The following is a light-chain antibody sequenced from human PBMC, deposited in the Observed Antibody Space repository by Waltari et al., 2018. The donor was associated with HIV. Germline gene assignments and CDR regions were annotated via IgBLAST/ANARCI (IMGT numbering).Light chain of an antibody. V-gene: IGLV2-23*02. J-gene: IGLJ1*01. CDR3: CSYASGSTFV. Sequence: QSALTQPASVSGSPGQSIPISCTGTSSDLGSYDLVSWYQQHPGKAPKVMIYEVSKRPSGVSNLFSGSKSGNTASLIISGLQAEDEADYYCCSYASGSTFVFGTGTKVTVL. CDR2: EVS. CDR1: SSDLGSYDL.